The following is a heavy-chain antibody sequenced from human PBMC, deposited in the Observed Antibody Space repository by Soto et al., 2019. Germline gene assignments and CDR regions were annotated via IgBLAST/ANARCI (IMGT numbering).Heavy chain of an antibody. CDR1: GGSFSGYY. CDR3: AGGHSTMIGGY. J-gene: IGHJ4*02. CDR2: INHSGRI. D-gene: IGHD3-22*01. V-gene: IGHV4-34*01. Sequence: QVQLQQWGAGLLKPSETLSLTCAVYGGSFSGYYWSWIRQPQGKGLEWIGQINHSGRIKYNPSLNIRANMSVDPSKNQFALKLSSVIASTTAVYYCAGGHSTMIGGYCGQGTLVTVS.